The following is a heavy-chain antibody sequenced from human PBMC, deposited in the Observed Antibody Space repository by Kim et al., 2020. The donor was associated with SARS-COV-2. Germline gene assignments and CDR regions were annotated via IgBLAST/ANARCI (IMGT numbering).Heavy chain of an antibody. CDR1: GFTFSSYG. V-gene: IGHV3-30*18. J-gene: IGHJ6*02. CDR3: AKGFWSIAAPFDYYYGMDV. D-gene: IGHD6-6*01. Sequence: GGSLRLSCAASGFTFSSYGMHWVRQAPGKGLEWVAVISYDGSNKYYADSVKGRFTISRDNSKNTLYLQMNSLRAEDTAVYYCAKGFWSIAAPFDYYYGMDVWGQGTTVTVSS. CDR2: ISYDGSNK.